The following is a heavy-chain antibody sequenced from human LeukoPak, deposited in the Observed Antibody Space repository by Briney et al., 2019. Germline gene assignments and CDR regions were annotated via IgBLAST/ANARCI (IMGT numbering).Heavy chain of an antibody. D-gene: IGHD1-26*01. J-gene: IGHJ4*02. CDR3: ASGQLSGKGFDY. V-gene: IGHV3-66*01. CDR1: GFTVSGNY. Sequence: SGGSLRLSCAASGFTVSGNYMTWVPQAPGKGLEWVSVIYASGTADYADSVKGRFIISRDTSKNTVNLQMNSLRAEDTAVYYCASGQLSGKGFDYWGQGTLVTVSS. CDR2: IYASGTA.